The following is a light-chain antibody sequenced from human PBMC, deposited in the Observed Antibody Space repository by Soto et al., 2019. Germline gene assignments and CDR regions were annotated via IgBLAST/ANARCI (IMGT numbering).Light chain of an antibody. V-gene: IGLV2-23*02. CDR3: CSYAGSSLLV. J-gene: IGLJ3*02. Sequence: QSVLTQPASVSGSPGQSITISCTGTSSDLGSYNLVSWYQHLPGKAPKLIIYEVTERPSGISSRFSGSKSGNTASLTISGLQGEDEAYYYCCSYAGSSLLVFGGGTKLTVL. CDR1: SSDLGSYNL. CDR2: EVT.